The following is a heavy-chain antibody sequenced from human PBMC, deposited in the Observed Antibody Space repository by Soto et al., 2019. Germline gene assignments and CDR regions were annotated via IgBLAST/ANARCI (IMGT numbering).Heavy chain of an antibody. V-gene: IGHV3-23*01. CDR2: ISTSGGST. D-gene: IGHD6-6*01. CDR3: AKTWRQLASVDS. CDR1: GFTFSSYD. Sequence: GGSLRLSCAASGFTFSSYDMSWVRQAPGKGLEWVSAISTSGGSTYYADSVKGRFTISRDNSKNTLYLQMNSLSAEDTAIYYCAKTWRQLASVDSWGQGTLVTVSS. J-gene: IGHJ1*01.